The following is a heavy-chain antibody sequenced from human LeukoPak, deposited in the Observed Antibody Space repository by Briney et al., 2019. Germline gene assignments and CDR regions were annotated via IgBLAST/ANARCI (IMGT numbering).Heavy chain of an antibody. V-gene: IGHV4-30-4*08. Sequence: SETLSLTCIVSGASISTGDYYWSWIRQPPGKGLEWIGYNYYSGSTYYNPSLKSRVTISVDTSKNHFSLKLSSVTAADTAVYYCARGPNYVWGSYRYFDYWGQGTLVTVSS. CDR1: GASISTGDYY. J-gene: IGHJ4*02. D-gene: IGHD3-16*02. CDR2: NYYSGST. CDR3: ARGPNYVWGSYRYFDY.